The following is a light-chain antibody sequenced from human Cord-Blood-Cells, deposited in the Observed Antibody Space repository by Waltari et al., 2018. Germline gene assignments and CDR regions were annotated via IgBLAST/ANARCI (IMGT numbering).Light chain of an antibody. J-gene: IGLJ3*02. CDR3: QVWDISSDHPV. CDR1: TIGSKS. V-gene: IGLV3-21*04. Sequence: SYVLTQPPSVSVAPGKTARITCGGNTIGSKSVPRYQQQPGQAAVLVIYYDSDRPSGIPERFSGSNAGNTATLTISRVGAGDEADYYCQVWDISSDHPVFGGGTKLTVL. CDR2: YDS.